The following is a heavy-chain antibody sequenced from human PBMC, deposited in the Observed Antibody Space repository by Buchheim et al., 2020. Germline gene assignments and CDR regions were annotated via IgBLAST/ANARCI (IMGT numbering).Heavy chain of an antibody. CDR1: GYSFTSYW. J-gene: IGHJ6*02. CDR3: ARRDVVVPAASKNRYYYYGMDV. CDR2: IDPSDSYT. Sequence: EVQLVQSGAEVKKPGESLRISCKGSGYSFTSYWISWVRQMPGKGLEWMGRIDPSDSYTNYSPSFQGHVTISADKSISTAYLQWSSLKAPDTAMYYCARRDVVVPAASKNRYYYYGMDVWGQGTT. D-gene: IGHD2-2*01. V-gene: IGHV5-10-1*03.